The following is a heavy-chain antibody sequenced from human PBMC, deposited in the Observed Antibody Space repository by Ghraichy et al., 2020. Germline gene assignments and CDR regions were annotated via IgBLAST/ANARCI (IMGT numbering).Heavy chain of an antibody. CDR3: ARFPYSYGYVTYYYYGMDV. Sequence: GGSLRLSCAASGFTFDDYGMSWVRQAPGKGLEWVSGINWNGGSTGYADSVKGRFTISRDNAKNSLYLQMNSLRAEDTALYHCARFPYSYGYVTYYYYGMDVWGQGTTVTVSS. CDR2: INWNGGST. V-gene: IGHV3-20*01. J-gene: IGHJ6*02. CDR1: GFTFDDYG. D-gene: IGHD5-18*01.